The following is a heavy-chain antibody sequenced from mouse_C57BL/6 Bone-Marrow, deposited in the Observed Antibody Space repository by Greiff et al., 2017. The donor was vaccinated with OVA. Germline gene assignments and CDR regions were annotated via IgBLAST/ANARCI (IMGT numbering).Heavy chain of an antibody. CDR2: IYPGSGST. Sequence: VQLQQPGAELVKPGASVKMSCKASGYTFTSYWITWVKQRPGQGLEWIGDIYPGSGSTNYNEKFKSKATLTVDTSSSTAYMQLSSLTSEDSAVYYGARQGYDYDPYWYFDVWGTGTTVTVSS. D-gene: IGHD2-4*01. CDR1: GYTFTSYW. CDR3: ARQGYDYDPYWYFDV. J-gene: IGHJ1*03. V-gene: IGHV1-55*01.